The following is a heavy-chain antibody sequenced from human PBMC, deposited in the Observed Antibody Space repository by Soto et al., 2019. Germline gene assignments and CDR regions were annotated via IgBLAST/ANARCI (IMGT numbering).Heavy chain of an antibody. CDR3: ARFIYGSDYYYAMDV. D-gene: IGHD3-10*01. CDR2: INQDASEK. Sequence: EVQLVESGGGLVQPGGSLRLSCEGSGFTFGFHWMSWVRQAPGKGLEWVANINQDASEKYYVDSVKGRFTVSRDNAKNALYLQMNSLTAEDTALYYCARFIYGSDYYYAMDVWGQGTTVTVSS. J-gene: IGHJ6*02. V-gene: IGHV3-7*05. CDR1: GFTFGFHW.